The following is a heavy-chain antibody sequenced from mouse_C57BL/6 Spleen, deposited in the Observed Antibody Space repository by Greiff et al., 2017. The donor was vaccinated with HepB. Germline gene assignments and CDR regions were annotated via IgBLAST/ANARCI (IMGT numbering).Heavy chain of an antibody. CDR1: GYTFTSYW. Sequence: QVQLQQPGPELVKPGASVKLSCKASGYTFTSYWMHWVKQRPGQGLEWIGNINPSNGGTNYNEKFKSKATLTVDKSSSTAYMQLSSLTSEDSAVYYCARSPCITTVVDYFDYWGQGTTLTVSS. D-gene: IGHD1-1*01. V-gene: IGHV1-53*01. J-gene: IGHJ2*01. CDR3: ARSPCITTVVDYFDY. CDR2: INPSNGGT.